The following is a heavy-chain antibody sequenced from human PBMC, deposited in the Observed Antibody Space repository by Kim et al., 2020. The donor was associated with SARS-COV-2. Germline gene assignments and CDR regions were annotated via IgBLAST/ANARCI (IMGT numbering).Heavy chain of an antibody. Sequence: SVKCRCTISIDHAKNSLYLQMNSMVAEDTALYYCAKDKGVAAAGTLDFDHWGQGTMVTVSS. J-gene: IGHJ4*02. CDR3: AKDKGVAAAGTLDFDH. D-gene: IGHD6-13*01. V-gene: IGHV3-9*01.